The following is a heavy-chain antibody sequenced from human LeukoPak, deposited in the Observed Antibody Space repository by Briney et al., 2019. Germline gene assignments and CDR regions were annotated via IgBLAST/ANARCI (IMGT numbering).Heavy chain of an antibody. V-gene: IGHV1-18*04. CDR1: GYTFTSYY. CDR2: ISAYNGNT. Sequence: ASVKVSCKASGYTFTSYYMHWVRQAPGQGLEWMGWISAYNGNTNYAQKLQGRVTMTTDTSTSTAYMELRSLRSDDTAVYYCARGVDTYDYGPNGMDVWGQGTTVTVSS. CDR3: ARGVDTYDYGPNGMDV. J-gene: IGHJ6*02. D-gene: IGHD4-17*01.